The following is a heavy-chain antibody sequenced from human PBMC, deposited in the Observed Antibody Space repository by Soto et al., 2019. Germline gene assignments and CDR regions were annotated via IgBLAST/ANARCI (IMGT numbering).Heavy chain of an antibody. CDR3: ARDCSSTSCYASYYYGMDV. CDR2: ISAYNGNT. D-gene: IGHD2-2*01. Sequence: GASVKVSCKASGYTFTIYGISWVRQAPGQGLEWMGWISAYNGNTNYAQKLQGRVTMTTDTSTSTAYMELRSLRSDDTAVYYCARDCSSTSCYASYYYGMDVWGQGTTVTVS. V-gene: IGHV1-18*01. CDR1: GYTFTIYG. J-gene: IGHJ6*02.